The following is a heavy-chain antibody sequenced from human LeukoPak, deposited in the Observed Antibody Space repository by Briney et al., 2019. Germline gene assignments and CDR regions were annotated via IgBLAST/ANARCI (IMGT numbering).Heavy chain of an antibody. D-gene: IGHD2-15*01. CDR1: GYTFTGYY. CDR3: AREDGGSLDMDV. V-gene: IGHV1-2*02. Sequence: ASVKVSCKASGYTFTGYYMHWVRQAPGQGLEWMGWTNPNSGGANYAQKFQGRVTMTRDTSISTAYMELSRLRSDDTAVYYCAREDGGSLDMDVWGKGTTVTVSS. CDR2: TNPNSGGA. J-gene: IGHJ6*03.